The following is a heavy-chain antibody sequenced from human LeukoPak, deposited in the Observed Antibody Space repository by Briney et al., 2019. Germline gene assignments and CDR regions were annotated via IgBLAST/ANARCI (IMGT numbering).Heavy chain of an antibody. Sequence: GGSLRLSCAASGFTFSSYEMNWVRQAPGKGLEWVSYISSSGSTIYYADSVKGRFTISRDNATNSLYLQMNSLRAEDTAVYYCARGPGYSVLYYFDYWGQGTLVTVSS. D-gene: IGHD6-13*01. CDR1: GFTFSSYE. J-gene: IGHJ4*02. CDR2: ISSSGSTI. CDR3: ARGPGYSVLYYFDY. V-gene: IGHV3-48*03.